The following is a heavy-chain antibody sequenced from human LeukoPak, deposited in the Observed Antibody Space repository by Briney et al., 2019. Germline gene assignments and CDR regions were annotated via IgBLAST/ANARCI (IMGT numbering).Heavy chain of an antibody. Sequence: SETLSLTCTVSGGSITNSSYYWGWFRQPPVKGLEWIGSLYYSGNTYYNPSLRSRVTISLDTSKSQFSLTLTSVTAADSAVYYCASGQEMATIFRYWGQGTLVTVSS. CDR1: GGSITNSSYY. CDR2: LYYSGNT. J-gene: IGHJ4*02. V-gene: IGHV4-39*07. CDR3: ASGQEMATIFRY. D-gene: IGHD5-24*01.